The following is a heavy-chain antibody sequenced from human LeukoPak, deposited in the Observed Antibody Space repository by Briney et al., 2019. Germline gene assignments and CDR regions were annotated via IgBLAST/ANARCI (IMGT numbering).Heavy chain of an antibody. V-gene: IGHV4-4*09. D-gene: IGHD1-26*01. CDR3: ARLGSYHDF. CDR1: GASISNYY. J-gene: IGHJ4*02. CDR2: IHTSGGS. Sequence: SETLSLTCTVSGASISNYYWSWIRQTPEKGLEWMGHIHTSGGSSYYPSLKSRLTMSIDTSRNQFSLKLTSVTAADTAVYFCARLGSYHDFWGQGTLVIVSS.